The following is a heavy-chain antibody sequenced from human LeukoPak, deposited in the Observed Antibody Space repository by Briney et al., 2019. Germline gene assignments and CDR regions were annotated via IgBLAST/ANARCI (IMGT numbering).Heavy chain of an antibody. V-gene: IGHV3-21*01. CDR2: ISSTDSHM. CDR1: GFTFSSYN. Sequence: GGSLRLSCAASGFTFSSYNMNWVRQAPGKGLEWVSSISSTDSHMYYAGSVKGRFTISRDNSKNSLYLQMNSLRAEDTAVYYCARADYGGNGDAFDIWGQGTMVTVSS. D-gene: IGHD4-23*01. J-gene: IGHJ3*02. CDR3: ARADYGGNGDAFDI.